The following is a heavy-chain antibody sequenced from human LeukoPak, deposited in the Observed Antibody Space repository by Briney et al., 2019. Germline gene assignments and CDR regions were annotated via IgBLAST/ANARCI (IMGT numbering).Heavy chain of an antibody. CDR1: GGTFISYA. V-gene: IGHV1-69*05. CDR2: IIPIFGTA. D-gene: IGHD6-19*01. CDR3: ARGPREYSSGWHFDY. Sequence: ASVKVSCKASGGTFISYAISWVRQAPGQGLEWMGRIIPIFGTANYVQKFQGRVTITTDESTSTAYMELSSLRSEDTAVYYCARGPREYSSGWHFDYWGQGTLVTVSS. J-gene: IGHJ4*02.